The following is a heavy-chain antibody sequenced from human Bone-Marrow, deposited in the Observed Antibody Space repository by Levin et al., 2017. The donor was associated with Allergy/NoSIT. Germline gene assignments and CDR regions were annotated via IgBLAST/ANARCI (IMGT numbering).Heavy chain of an antibody. CDR2: LYHSGTT. Sequence: NPSETLSLSCSVSGGSINTRGSYWGWIRQPPGKGLEWIGSLYHSGTTHSNPSLKSRVIISMDTSKNVFSLQLISVTAADTAKYYCAFSGHSLGRAFDPWGQGTLVTVSS. CDR3: AFSGHSLGRAFDP. D-gene: IGHD7-27*01. J-gene: IGHJ5*02. CDR1: GGSINTRGSY. V-gene: IGHV4-39*01.